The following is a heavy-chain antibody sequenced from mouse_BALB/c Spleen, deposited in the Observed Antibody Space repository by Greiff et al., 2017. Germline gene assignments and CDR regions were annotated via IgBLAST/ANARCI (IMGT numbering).Heavy chain of an antibody. V-gene: IGHV3-2*02. Sequence: EVQLQESGPGLVKPSQSLSLTCTVTGYSITSDYAWNWIRQFPGNKLEWMGYISYSGSTSYNPSLKSRISITRDTSKNQFFLQLNSVTTEDTATYYCARGARFDYWGQGTTLTVSS. D-gene: IGHD3-1*01. CDR3: ARGARFDY. J-gene: IGHJ2*01. CDR2: ISYSGST. CDR1: GYSITSDYA.